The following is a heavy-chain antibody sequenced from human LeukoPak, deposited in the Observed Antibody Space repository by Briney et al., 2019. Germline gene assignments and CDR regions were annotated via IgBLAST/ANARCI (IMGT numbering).Heavy chain of an antibody. D-gene: IGHD3-16*02. V-gene: IGHV4-59*01. CDR2: IYYSGST. J-gene: IGHJ5*02. Sequence: PSETLSLTCTVSGGSISSYYWSWIRQPPGKGLEWSGYIYYSGSTNYNPSLKSRVTISVDTSKNQFSLKLSSVTAADTAVYYCARGEYDYVWGSYRDNWFDPWGQGTLVTVSS. CDR1: GGSISSYY. CDR3: ARGEYDYVWGSYRDNWFDP.